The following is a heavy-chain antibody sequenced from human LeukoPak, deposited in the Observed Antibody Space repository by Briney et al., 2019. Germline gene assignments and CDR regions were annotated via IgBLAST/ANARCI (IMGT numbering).Heavy chain of an antibody. CDR1: GFTFSSYG. CDR2: ISGSGGST. CDR3: ARDYIISVAGTRIGFDP. V-gene: IGHV3-23*01. J-gene: IGHJ5*02. Sequence: GGSLRLSCAASGFTFSSYGMSWVRQAPGKGLEWVSAISGSGGSTYYADSVKGRFTISRDNSKNTLYLQMNSLRAEDTAVYYCARDYIISVAGTRIGFDPWGQGTLVTVSS. D-gene: IGHD6-19*01.